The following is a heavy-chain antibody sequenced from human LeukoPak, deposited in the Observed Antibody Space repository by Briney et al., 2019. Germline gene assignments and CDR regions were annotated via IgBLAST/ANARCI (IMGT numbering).Heavy chain of an antibody. CDR2: INTNTGNP. Sequence: VASVKVSCKASGYTFTSYAMNWVRQAPGQGLEWMGWINTNTGNPTYAQGFTGRFVFSLDTSVSTAYLQISSLKAEDTAVYFCARQYDFWSGYMGYYYGMDVWGQGTTVTVSS. CDR1: GYTFTSYA. CDR3: ARQYDFWSGYMGYYYGMDV. V-gene: IGHV7-4-1*02. J-gene: IGHJ6*02. D-gene: IGHD3-3*01.